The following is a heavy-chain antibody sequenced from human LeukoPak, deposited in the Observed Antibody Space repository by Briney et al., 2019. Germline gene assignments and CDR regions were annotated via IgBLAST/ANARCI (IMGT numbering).Heavy chain of an antibody. J-gene: IGHJ4*02. CDR3: ARERPWGSSDFDY. Sequence: GGSLRLSCAASGFTFSSYSMNWVRQAPGKGLEWVSSISSSSSYIYYADSVKGRFTISRDNAKNSLYLQMNSLRAEDTAVYYCARERPWGSSDFDYWGQGTLVTVSS. CDR2: ISSSSSYI. D-gene: IGHD6-6*01. V-gene: IGHV3-21*01. CDR1: GFTFSSYS.